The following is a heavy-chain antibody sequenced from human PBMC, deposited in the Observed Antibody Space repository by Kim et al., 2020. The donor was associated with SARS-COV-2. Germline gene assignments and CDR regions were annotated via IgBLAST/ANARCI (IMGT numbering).Heavy chain of an antibody. V-gene: IGHV3-30*18. CDR2: ISYDGSNK. J-gene: IGHJ6*02. D-gene: IGHD4-17*01. CDR1: GFTFSSYG. Sequence: GGSLRLSCAASGFTFSSYGMHWVRQAPGKGQEWVAVISYDGSNKYYADSVKGRFTISRDNSKNTLYLQMNSLGAEDTAVYYCAKRGGDRPYYYYNGMDVWCQGTTVTVSS. CDR3: AKRGGDRPYYYYNGMDV.